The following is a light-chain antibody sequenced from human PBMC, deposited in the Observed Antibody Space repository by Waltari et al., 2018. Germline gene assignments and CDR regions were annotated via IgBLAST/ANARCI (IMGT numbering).Light chain of an antibody. CDR1: ESVSPY. CDR2: DVS. V-gene: IGKV3-11*01. J-gene: IGKJ1*01. CDR3: HQRNDRRGT. Sequence: EIVLTQSPATLSLSPGERATLSCRASESVSPYLAWYQQRPGQAPRLIVYDVSTRAAGIPARFSGSGSETEFTLTISSPEPDDFAIYYCHQRNDRRGTFGQGTRIE.